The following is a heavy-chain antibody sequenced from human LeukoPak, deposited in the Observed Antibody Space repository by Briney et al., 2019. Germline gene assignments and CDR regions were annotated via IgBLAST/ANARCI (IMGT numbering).Heavy chain of an antibody. CDR2: IYPGDSDT. CDR3: ARGPLPYSSSWFYYFDY. CDR1: GYSFTSYW. Sequence: GESLKISCKGSGYSFTSYWIGWVRQMPGKGLEWMGIIYPGDSDTRYSPSFRGQVTISADKSISTAYLQWSSLKASDTAMYYCARGPLPYSSSWFYYFDYWGQGTLVTVSS. D-gene: IGHD6-13*01. V-gene: IGHV5-51*01. J-gene: IGHJ4*02.